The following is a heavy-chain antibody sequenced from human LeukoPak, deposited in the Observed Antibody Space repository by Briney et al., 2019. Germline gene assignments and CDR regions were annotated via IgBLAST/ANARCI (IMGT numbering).Heavy chain of an antibody. Sequence: SETLSLTCTVSGGSISSSSYYWGWIRQPPGKGLEWIGYIYYSGSTNYNPSLKSRVTISVDTSKNQFSLKLSSVTAADTAVYYCAREWQYQFDYWGQGSLVTVSS. D-gene: IGHD2-8*01. CDR2: IYYSGST. V-gene: IGHV4-61*05. J-gene: IGHJ4*02. CDR3: AREWQYQFDY. CDR1: GGSISSSSYY.